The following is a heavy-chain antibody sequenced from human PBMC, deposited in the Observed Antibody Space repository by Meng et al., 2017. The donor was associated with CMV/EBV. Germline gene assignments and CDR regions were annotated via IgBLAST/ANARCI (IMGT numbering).Heavy chain of an antibody. CDR1: GFTFSSYW. Sequence: GGSLRLSCAASGFTFSSYWMSWVRQAPGKGLEWVANIKQDGSEKYYVDSVKGRFTISRDNAKNSLYLQMNSLRAEDTAVYYCASGDCSSTSCYGEIDYWGQGTLVTVSS. J-gene: IGHJ4*02. V-gene: IGHV3-7*01. CDR2: IKQDGSEK. D-gene: IGHD2-2*01. CDR3: ASGDCSSTSCYGEIDY.